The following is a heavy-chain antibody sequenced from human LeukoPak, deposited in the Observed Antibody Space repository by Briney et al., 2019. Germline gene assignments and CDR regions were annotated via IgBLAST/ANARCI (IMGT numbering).Heavy chain of an antibody. CDR2: IYYSGST. J-gene: IGHJ3*02. D-gene: IGHD3-22*01. V-gene: IGHV4-59*01. Sequence: SETLSLTCAVYGGSFSGYYWSWIRQPPGKGLEWIGYIYYSGSTNYNPSLKSRVTISVDTSKNQFSLKLSSVTAADTAVYYCARELTYYYDSSGDYDAFDIWGQGTMVTVSS. CDR3: ARELTYYYDSSGDYDAFDI. CDR1: GGSFSGYY.